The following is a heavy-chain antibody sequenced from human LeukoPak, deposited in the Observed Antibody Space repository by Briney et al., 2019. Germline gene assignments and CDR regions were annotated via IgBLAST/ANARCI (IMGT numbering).Heavy chain of an antibody. CDR2: INHSGST. V-gene: IGHV4-34*01. D-gene: IGHD1-1*01. Sequence: PSETLSLTCAVYGGSFSGYCWSWIRQPPGKGLEWIGEINHSGSTNYNPSLKSRVTISVDTSKNQFSLQLSSVTAADTAVYYCARDWNRYAYWGQGTLVTVSS. J-gene: IGHJ4*02. CDR3: ARDWNRYAY. CDR1: GGSFSGYC.